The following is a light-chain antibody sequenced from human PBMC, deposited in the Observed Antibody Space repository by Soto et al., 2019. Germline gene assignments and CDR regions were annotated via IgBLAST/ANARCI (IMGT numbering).Light chain of an antibody. CDR3: QQYNYLWT. Sequence: LHMTQSPSTLSASVGDTVTITCRASQSINSGLAWYQQKPGRAPKLLIYKASSLESGVPSRFSGSGYGTEFTLTISSLLPEDFATYYCQQYNYLWTFGQGTKVEIK. V-gene: IGKV1-5*03. CDR1: QSINSG. CDR2: KAS. J-gene: IGKJ1*01.